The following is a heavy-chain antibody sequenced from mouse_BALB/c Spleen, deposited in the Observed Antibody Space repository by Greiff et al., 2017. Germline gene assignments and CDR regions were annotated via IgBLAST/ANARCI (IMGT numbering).Heavy chain of an antibody. J-gene: IGHJ1*01. CDR1: GYTFTSYT. CDR3: ARGRTYYGSSYGYFDV. CDR2: INPSSGYT. V-gene: IGHV1-4*01. Sequence: QVQLKESGAELARPGASVKMSCKASGYTFTSYTMHWVKQRPGQGLEWIGYINPSSGYTNYNQKFKDKATLTADKSSSTAYMQLSSLTSEDSAVYYCARGRTYYGSSYGYFDVWGAGTTVTVSS. D-gene: IGHD1-1*01.